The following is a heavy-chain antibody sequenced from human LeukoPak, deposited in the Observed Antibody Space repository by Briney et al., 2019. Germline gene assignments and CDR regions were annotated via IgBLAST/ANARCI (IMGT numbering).Heavy chain of an antibody. D-gene: IGHD3-10*01. J-gene: IGHJ4*02. V-gene: IGHV5-51*01. CDR1: GYSFTSYW. CDR2: IYPGDSDT. Sequence: GESLKISCKGSGYSFTSYWIGWVRQMAGKGLEWMGIIYPGDSDTRYSPSFQGRVTISADKSTSTAYLQWSSLKASDTAMYYCASQMVRGGDSDFDYWGQGTLVTVSS. CDR3: ASQMVRGGDSDFDY.